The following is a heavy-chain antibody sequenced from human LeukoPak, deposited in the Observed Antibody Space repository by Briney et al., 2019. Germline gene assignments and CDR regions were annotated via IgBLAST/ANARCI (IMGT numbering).Heavy chain of an antibody. V-gene: IGHV3-23*01. CDR1: GFTFTSYG. D-gene: IGHD3-10*01. Sequence: GGSLRLSCAASGFTFTSYGIHWVRQAPGKGLEWVSAISGSGGATHYADSVKGRFTISRDNSKNTVYLQLNSLRAEDTAVYYCAKLLRAGRLLTISLDSWGQGTLVTVSS. CDR2: ISGSGGAT. CDR3: AKLLRAGRLLTISLDS. J-gene: IGHJ4*02.